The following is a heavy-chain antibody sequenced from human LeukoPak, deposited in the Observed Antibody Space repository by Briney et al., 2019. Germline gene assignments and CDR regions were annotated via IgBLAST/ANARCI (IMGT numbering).Heavy chain of an antibody. V-gene: IGHV4-31*03. J-gene: IGHJ4*02. D-gene: IGHD3-10*01. Sequence: SETLSLTCTVSGSSISSGGYYWSWIRQHPGKGLEWIGYIHYSGSTYYNPSLKSRVTISVDTSKNQFSLKLSSVTAADTAVYYCARTYGSGSYFFNDYWGQGTLVTVSS. CDR2: IHYSGST. CDR3: ARTYGSGSYFFNDY. CDR1: GSSISSGGYY.